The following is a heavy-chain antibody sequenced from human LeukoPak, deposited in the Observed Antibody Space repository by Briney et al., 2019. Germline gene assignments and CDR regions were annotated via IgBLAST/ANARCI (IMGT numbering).Heavy chain of an antibody. D-gene: IGHD3-3*01. Sequence: ASVKVSCKASGYTFTGYYMHWVRQAPGQGLEWMGWINPNSGGTNYAQKFQGRVTMTRDTSISTAYMELSSLRSEDTAVYYCARDRTIFGVVITTIFDYWGQGTLVTVSS. CDR2: INPNSGGT. CDR3: ARDRTIFGVVITTIFDY. V-gene: IGHV1-2*02. J-gene: IGHJ4*02. CDR1: GYTFTGYY.